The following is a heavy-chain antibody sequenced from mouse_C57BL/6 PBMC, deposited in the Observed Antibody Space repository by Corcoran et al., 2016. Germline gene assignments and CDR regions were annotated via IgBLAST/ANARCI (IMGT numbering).Heavy chain of an antibody. CDR2: IYPGSGNT. D-gene: IGHD2-2*01. Sequence: QIPLQQSGPELVKTGASVKITCKASGYTLTDYYINWVKQRPGQGLEWIGWIYPGSGNTKYNEKFKGKATLTVDTSSSTAYMQLSSLTSEDSAVYFCARSTELWLRYWYFDVWGTGTTVTVSS. V-gene: IGHV1-84*01. J-gene: IGHJ1*03. CDR3: ARSTELWLRYWYFDV. CDR1: GYTLTDYY.